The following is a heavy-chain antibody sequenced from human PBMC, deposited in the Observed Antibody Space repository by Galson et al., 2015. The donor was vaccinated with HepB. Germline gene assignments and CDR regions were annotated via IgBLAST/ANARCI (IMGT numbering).Heavy chain of an antibody. Sequence: SLRLSCAASGFTVSSNYMSWVRQAPGKGLEWVSVIYSGGSTYYADSVKGRFTISRDNSKNTLYLQMNSLRAEDTAVYYCARAPTVTRTYCYGMDVWGQGTTVTVSS. CDR3: ARAPTVTRTYCYGMDV. D-gene: IGHD4-11*01. CDR2: IYSGGST. J-gene: IGHJ6*02. CDR1: GFTVSSNY. V-gene: IGHV3-66*02.